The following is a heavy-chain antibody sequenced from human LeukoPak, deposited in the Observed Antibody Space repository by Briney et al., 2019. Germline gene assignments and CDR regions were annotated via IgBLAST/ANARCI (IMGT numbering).Heavy chain of an antibody. CDR2: IYYSGST. CDR3: ASLLRVGATRYYFDS. Sequence: SETLSLTCTVSGGSISSYYWSWFRQPPGKGLEWIGYIYYSGSTNYNPSLKSRVTISVDTSKNQFSLKLSSVTAADTAVYYCASLLRVGATRYYFDSWGQGTLVTVSS. D-gene: IGHD1-26*01. J-gene: IGHJ4*02. CDR1: GGSISSYY. V-gene: IGHV4-59*01.